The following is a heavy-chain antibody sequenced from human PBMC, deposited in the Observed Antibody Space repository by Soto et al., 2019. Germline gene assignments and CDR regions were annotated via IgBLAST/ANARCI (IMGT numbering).Heavy chain of an antibody. J-gene: IGHJ3*02. CDR1: GGSVSSGSYY. Sequence: QVQLQESGPGLVKPSETLSLTCTVSGGSVSSGSYYWSWIRQPPGKGLEWIGYIYYSGSTNYNPSLKSRVTISVDPSKNQFSLKLSSVTAADTAVYYCASVVVVIKGPHAFDIWGQGTMVTVSS. CDR3: ASVVVVIKGPHAFDI. CDR2: IYYSGST. D-gene: IGHD3-22*01. V-gene: IGHV4-61*01.